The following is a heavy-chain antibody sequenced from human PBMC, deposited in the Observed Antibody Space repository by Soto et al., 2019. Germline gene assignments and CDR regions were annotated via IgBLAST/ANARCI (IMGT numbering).Heavy chain of an antibody. CDR2: ISGSGGST. J-gene: IGHJ4*02. V-gene: IGHV3-23*01. CDR3: AKDSCSGGSCYYYFDY. Sequence: GGSLRLSCAASGFTFSSYAMSWVRQAPGKGLEWVSAISGSGGSTYYADSVKGRFTISRDNSKNTLYLQMNSLRAEDTAVYYCAKDSCSGGSCYYYFDYWGPGTLVTVSS. D-gene: IGHD2-15*01. CDR1: GFTFSSYA.